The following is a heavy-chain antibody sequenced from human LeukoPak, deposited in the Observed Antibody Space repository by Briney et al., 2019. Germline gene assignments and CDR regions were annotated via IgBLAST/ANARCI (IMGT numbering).Heavy chain of an antibody. CDR3: ARGIGSSGWPTLDY. J-gene: IGHJ4*02. Sequence: SETLSLTCTVSGGSISSYYWSWIRQPPGKGLEWIGYIYYSGSTNYNPSLKSRATISVDTSKNQFSLKLSSVTAADTAVYYCARGIGSSGWPTLDYWGQGTLVTVSS. V-gene: IGHV4-59*01. CDR1: GGSISSYY. CDR2: IYYSGST. D-gene: IGHD6-19*01.